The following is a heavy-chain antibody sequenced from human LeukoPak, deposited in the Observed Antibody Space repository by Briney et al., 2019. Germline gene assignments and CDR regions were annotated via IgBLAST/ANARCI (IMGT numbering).Heavy chain of an antibody. CDR1: EFYFSSHA. Sequence: GGSLRLSCAASEFYFSSHAMTWVRQAPGKGLEWVSAISISGSKTYYADSVKGRFTISRENSKNTLYLQMNSMRAEDTAVYYCANEIRPNDYWGQGTQVTVSS. V-gene: IGHV3-23*01. CDR2: ISISGSKT. CDR3: ANEIRPNDY. J-gene: IGHJ4*02. D-gene: IGHD4-17*01.